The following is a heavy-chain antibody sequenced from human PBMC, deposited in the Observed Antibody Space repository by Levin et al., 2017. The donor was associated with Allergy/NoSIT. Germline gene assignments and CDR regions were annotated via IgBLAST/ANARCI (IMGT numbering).Heavy chain of an antibody. J-gene: IGHJ6*02. V-gene: IGHV1-69*04. Sequence: ASVKVSCKASGGTFSSYAISWVRQAPGQGLEWMGRIIPILGIANYAQKFQGRVTITADKSTSTAYMELSSLRSEDTAVYYCARRDGNYDYYYYGMDVWGQGTTVTVSS. CDR3: ARRDGNYDYYYYGMDV. CDR2: IIPILGIA. D-gene: IGHD3-10*01. CDR1: GGTFSSYA.